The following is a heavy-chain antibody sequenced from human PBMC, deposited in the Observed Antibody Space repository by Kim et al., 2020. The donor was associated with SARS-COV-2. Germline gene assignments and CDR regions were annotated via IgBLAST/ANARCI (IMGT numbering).Heavy chain of an antibody. J-gene: IGHJ5*02. V-gene: IGHV3-23*01. D-gene: IGHD3-22*01. Sequence: GGSLRLSCAASGFTFSSYAMSWVRQAPGKGLEWVSAISGSGGSTYYADSVKGRFTISRDNSKNTLYLQMNSLRAEDTAVYYCAKDNSITMIVEGVRWFDPWGQGTLVTVSS. CDR1: GFTFSSYA. CDR2: ISGSGGST. CDR3: AKDNSITMIVEGVRWFDP.